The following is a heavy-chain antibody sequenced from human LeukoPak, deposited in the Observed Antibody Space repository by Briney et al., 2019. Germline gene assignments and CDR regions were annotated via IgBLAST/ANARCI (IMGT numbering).Heavy chain of an antibody. J-gene: IGHJ4*02. Sequence: ASVKVSCKASGYTFTTYYIHWVRQAPGQGLEWMGRINPNSGGTIYAQKFQGRDTMTTDRSITTAYMELSSLRPDDTAFYYCARMHYYYDRSYYTLDYWGQGTLVTVSS. CDR3: ARMHYYYDRSYYTLDY. CDR1: GYTFTTYY. CDR2: INPNSGGT. D-gene: IGHD3-22*01. V-gene: IGHV1-2*06.